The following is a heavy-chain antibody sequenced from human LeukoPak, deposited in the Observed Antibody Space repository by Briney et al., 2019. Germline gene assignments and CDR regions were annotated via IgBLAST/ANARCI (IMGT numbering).Heavy chain of an antibody. CDR2: INGGGGNT. Sequence: GGSLRLSCAASGFMFNSYVMSWVRQAPGKGLEWVSAINGGGGNTYYADSVKGRFTISRDNSKNMVYLQMNSLRADDTAVYYCAKGGKITIFGVVTKNWFDPWGQGTLVTVSS. CDR1: GFMFNSYV. J-gene: IGHJ5*02. D-gene: IGHD3-3*01. CDR3: AKGGKITIFGVVTKNWFDP. V-gene: IGHV3-23*01.